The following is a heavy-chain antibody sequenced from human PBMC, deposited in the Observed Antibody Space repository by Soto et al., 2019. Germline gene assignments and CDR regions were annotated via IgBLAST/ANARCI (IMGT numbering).Heavy chain of an antibody. CDR3: TRDYGDYFDY. CDR2: IYYSGST. CDR1: CGSITSYY. D-gene: IGHD4-17*01. V-gene: IGHV4-59*01. J-gene: IGHJ4*02. Sequence: QLPLQESGPGLVKPSETLSLTCTDSCGSITSYYWSWIRQPPGKGLEWIEYIYYSGSTNYNPSLKSRVTSSVDTSKTPLSLKLSSVTAADTAGYCLTRDYGDYFDYWGQGTLVTVSS.